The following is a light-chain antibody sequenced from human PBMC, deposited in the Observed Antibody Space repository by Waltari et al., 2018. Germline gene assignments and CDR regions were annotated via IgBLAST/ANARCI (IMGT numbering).Light chain of an antibody. V-gene: IGKV3-15*01. J-gene: IGKJ1*01. Sequence: EIVMTQSPAPLSVSPGERATLSCRASQSVRSNLAWYQQKPGQAPRLLIYGASTRATGIPAGLSGSGSGTEFTLTISSLQSEDFAVYYCQQYKNWPWTFGLGTKVEIK. CDR2: GAS. CDR3: QQYKNWPWT. CDR1: QSVRSN.